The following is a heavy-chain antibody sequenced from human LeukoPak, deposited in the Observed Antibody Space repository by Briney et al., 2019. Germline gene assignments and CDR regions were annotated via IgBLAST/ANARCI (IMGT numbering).Heavy chain of an antibody. V-gene: IGHV3-43*02. CDR3: AKPQEGGYYYDSSGYYRFDY. Sequence: PGGSLRLSCAASGFTFDDYAMHWVRQAPGKGLEWVSLISEDGGSTYYADSVKGRFTISRDNSKNSLYLQMNSLRTEDTALYYCAKPQEGGYYYDSSGYYRFDYWGQGTLVTVSS. J-gene: IGHJ4*02. CDR1: GFTFDDYA. CDR2: ISEDGGST. D-gene: IGHD3-22*01.